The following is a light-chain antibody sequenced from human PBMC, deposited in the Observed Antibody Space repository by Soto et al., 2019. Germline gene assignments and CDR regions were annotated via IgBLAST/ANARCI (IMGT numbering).Light chain of an antibody. Sequence: EIVMTQSPATLSLSPGERATLSCRASQSVNSNLAWYQQKPGQAPRLLIYGASTRATGIPARFSGSGSGTEFTLTISSLQSEDFALYYCQQYNIGPPIFTFGPGTKVDIK. J-gene: IGKJ3*01. CDR2: GAS. V-gene: IGKV3-15*01. CDR3: QQYNIGPPIFT. CDR1: QSVNSN.